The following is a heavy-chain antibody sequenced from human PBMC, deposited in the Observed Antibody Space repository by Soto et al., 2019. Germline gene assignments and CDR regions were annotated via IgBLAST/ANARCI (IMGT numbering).Heavy chain of an antibody. J-gene: IGHJ4*02. D-gene: IGHD3-3*01. CDR2: INAANGNT. Sequence: QVHLVQSGAEVKKPGASVKISCKASGYTFTLYAMHWVRQAPGQRLEWMGWINAANGNTKSSQKFQGRVTFTRDTSASTGYMELSTLISADTAVYYCARDQRRDYDFWSGYSQGFDYWGQGTPVTVSS. V-gene: IGHV1-3*01. CDR1: GYTFTLYA. CDR3: ARDQRRDYDFWSGYSQGFDY.